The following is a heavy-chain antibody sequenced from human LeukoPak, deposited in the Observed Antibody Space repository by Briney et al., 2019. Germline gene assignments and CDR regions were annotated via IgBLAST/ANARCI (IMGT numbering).Heavy chain of an antibody. V-gene: IGHV4-34*01. J-gene: IGHJ4*02. D-gene: IGHD3-3*01. CDR3: ARDAPGVYYDFWSGYYTGGYFDY. CDR2: INHSGST. Sequence: SETLSLTCAVYGGSFSGYHWSWIRQPPGKGLEWIGEINHSGSTNYNPSLKSRVTISVDTSKNQFSLKLSSVTAADTAVYYCARDAPGVYYDFWSGYYTGGYFDYWGQGTLVTVSS. CDR1: GGSFSGYH.